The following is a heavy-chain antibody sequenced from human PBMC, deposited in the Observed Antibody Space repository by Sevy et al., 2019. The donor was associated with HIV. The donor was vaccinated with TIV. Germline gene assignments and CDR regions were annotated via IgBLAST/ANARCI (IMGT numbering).Heavy chain of an antibody. CDR3: ARDFSTDTRGYYYFDY. CDR1: GFTFSRYT. V-gene: IGHV3-64*01. J-gene: IGHJ4*02. Sequence: GGSLRLSCAASGFTFSRYTMHWVRQAPGKGLQYVSTISSNGDSTYYANSVKGRFTISRDNSKNTLFLQMGSLRAEDMSVYYCARDFSTDTRGYYYFDYWGQGTPVTVSS. D-gene: IGHD3-22*01. CDR2: ISSNGDST.